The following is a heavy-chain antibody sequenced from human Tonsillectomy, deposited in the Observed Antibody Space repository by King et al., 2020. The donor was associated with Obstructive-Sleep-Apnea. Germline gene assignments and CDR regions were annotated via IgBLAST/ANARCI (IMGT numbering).Heavy chain of an antibody. CDR2: IAYDTCPNK. V-gene: IGHV3-30*04. Sequence: VQLVESGGDVVQPGRSLRLSCAGSGFTFRSYAIHWVRQAPGKGLEWVAGIAYDTCPNKFYTDSVQGRVTIPRDNSKNTMYLHMNSLRAEDTAVYFCASGSGYYYFEYWGQGTLVTVSS. CDR1: GFTFRSYA. J-gene: IGHJ4*02. D-gene: IGHD3-22*01. CDR3: ASGSGYYYFEY.